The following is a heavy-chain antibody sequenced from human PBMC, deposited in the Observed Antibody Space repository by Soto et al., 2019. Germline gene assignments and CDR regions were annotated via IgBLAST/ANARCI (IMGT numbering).Heavy chain of an antibody. Sequence: SETLSLTCGVSGGSEISSSWWTWVRQSPTKGLEWIGEIYHAGSPNYNPSFQSRISISLDKSKNSFSLRLTSVTAADAAIYYCARGSSFRGDFDVWGQGTTVTVSS. J-gene: IGHJ3*01. CDR1: GGSEISSSW. CDR3: ARGSSFRGDFDV. V-gene: IGHV4-4*02. D-gene: IGHD2-21*01. CDR2: IYHAGSP.